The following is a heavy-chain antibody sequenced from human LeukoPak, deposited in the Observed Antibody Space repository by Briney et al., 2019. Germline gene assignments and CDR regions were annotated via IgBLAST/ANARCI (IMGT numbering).Heavy chain of an antibody. Sequence: SETLSLTCAVYGGSFSGYYWSWIRQPPGKGLEWIGEINHSGSTNYNPSLKSRVTISVDTSKNQFSLKLSSVTAADTAVYYCARAGSSYYYYYYTDVWGKGTTVTVSS. J-gene: IGHJ6*03. CDR2: INHSGST. CDR3: ARAGSSYYYYYYTDV. V-gene: IGHV4-34*01. CDR1: GGSFSGYY. D-gene: IGHD2-2*01.